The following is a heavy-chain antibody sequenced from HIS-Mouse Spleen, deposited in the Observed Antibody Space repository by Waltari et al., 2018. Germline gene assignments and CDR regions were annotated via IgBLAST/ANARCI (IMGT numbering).Heavy chain of an antibody. CDR1: GGSSSGYY. V-gene: IGHV4-34*01. CDR3: ARSRYDSSGYYP. J-gene: IGHJ5*02. CDR2: INHSGST. D-gene: IGHD3-22*01. Sequence: QVQLQQWGAGLLKPSETLSLTCAVSGGSSSGYYWSWIRQPPGKGLEWIGEINHSGSTNYNPSLKSRVTISVDTSKNQFSLKLSSVTAADTAVYYCARSRYDSSGYYPWGQGTLVTVSS.